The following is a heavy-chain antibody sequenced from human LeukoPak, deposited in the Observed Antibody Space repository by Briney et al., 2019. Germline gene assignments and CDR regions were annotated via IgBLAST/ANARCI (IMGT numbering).Heavy chain of an antibody. D-gene: IGHD6-13*01. J-gene: IGHJ4*02. CDR1: GFTFSNYG. V-gene: IGHV3-30*18. CDR3: AKDQDVAAAGTWGSIDY. Sequence: GGSLRLSCAASGFTFSNYGIHWVRQAPGKGLEWVAVISYDATNGYHTDSVKGRFTISRDNSRNTLYLQMNSLRAEDTAVYYCAKDQDVAAAGTWGSIDYWGQGTLVTVSS. CDR2: ISYDATNG.